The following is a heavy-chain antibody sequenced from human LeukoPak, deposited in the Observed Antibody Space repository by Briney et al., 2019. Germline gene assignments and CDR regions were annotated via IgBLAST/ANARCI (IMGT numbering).Heavy chain of an antibody. CDR1: GGSFSGYY. V-gene: IGHV4-39*01. CDR2: IYYSGST. CDR3: ATTPYYYDSSGYNN. J-gene: IGHJ4*02. D-gene: IGHD3-22*01. Sequence: SETLSLTCAVYGGSFSGYYWGWIRQPPGKGLEWIGSIYYSGSTYYNPSLKSRVTISVDTSKNQFSLKLSSVTAADTAVYYCATTPYYYDSSGYNNWGQGTLVTVSS.